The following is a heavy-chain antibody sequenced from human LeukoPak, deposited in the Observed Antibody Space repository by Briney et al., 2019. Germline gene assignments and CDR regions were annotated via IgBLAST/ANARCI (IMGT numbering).Heavy chain of an antibody. CDR2: IYYSGST. J-gene: IGHJ4*02. V-gene: IGHV4-39*01. Sequence: PSETLSLTCTVSGGSISSSSYYWGWIRQPPGKGLEWIGSIYYSGSTYYNPSLKSRVTISVDTSKNQFSLKLSSVTAADTAVYYCATIRGGWYQNFDYWGQGTLVTVSS. CDR3: ATIRGGWYQNFDY. CDR1: GGSISSSSYY. D-gene: IGHD6-19*01.